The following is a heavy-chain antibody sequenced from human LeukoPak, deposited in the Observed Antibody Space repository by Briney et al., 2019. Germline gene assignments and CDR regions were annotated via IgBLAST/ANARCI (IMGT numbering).Heavy chain of an antibody. CDR1: GVSISSSSYY. CDR2: IYYSGST. Sequence: PSETLSLTCTVSGVSISSSSYYWVWIRQPPGKGLEWIGSIYYSGSTYYNPSLKSRVTISVDTSKNQFSLKLSSVTAADTAVYYCASRMYSSSSRLNFDYWGQGTLVTVSS. D-gene: IGHD6-6*01. J-gene: IGHJ4*02. V-gene: IGHV4-39*01. CDR3: ASRMYSSSSRLNFDY.